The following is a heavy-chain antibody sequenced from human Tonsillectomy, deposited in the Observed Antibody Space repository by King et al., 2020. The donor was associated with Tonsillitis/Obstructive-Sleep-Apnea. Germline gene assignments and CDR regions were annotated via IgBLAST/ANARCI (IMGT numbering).Heavy chain of an antibody. V-gene: IGHV1-18*01. CDR2: ISAYIGET. Sequence: VQLVESGAEVKKPGASVKVSCKASGYTFTSYGITWVRQAPGLGLEWMGWISAYIGETKYGQKFQGRVAMTTDTSTSTAYMELRSLRSDDTAVYYCARDYCSGGRCYSEWFDLWGQGTLVTVSS. CDR3: ARDYCSGGRCYSEWFDL. D-gene: IGHD2-15*01. CDR1: GYTFTSYG. J-gene: IGHJ5*02.